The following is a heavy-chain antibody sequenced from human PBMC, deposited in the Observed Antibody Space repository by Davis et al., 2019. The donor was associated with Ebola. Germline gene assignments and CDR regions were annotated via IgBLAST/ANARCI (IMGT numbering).Heavy chain of an antibody. D-gene: IGHD6-19*01. V-gene: IGHV4-59*06. Sequence: ESLKISCAASGFTFSSYSMNWVRQAPGKGLEWIGYIYYSGSTYYNPSLKSRVTISVDTSKNQFSLKLSSVTAADTAVYYCARGVAGLFSWGQGTLVTVSS. J-gene: IGHJ4*02. CDR3: ARGVAGLFS. CDR2: IYYSGST. CDR1: GFTFSSYS.